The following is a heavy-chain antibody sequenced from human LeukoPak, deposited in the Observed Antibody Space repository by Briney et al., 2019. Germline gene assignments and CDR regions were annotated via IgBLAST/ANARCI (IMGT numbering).Heavy chain of an antibody. J-gene: IGHJ4*02. CDR1: GFTFSSNG. D-gene: IGHD3-22*01. CDR3: AKDLAMIVVIKGGSFHY. CDR2: ISYDGSNK. Sequence: GGSLRLSCAASGFTFSSNGMHWVRQAPGKGLEWVAVISYDGSNKYYADSVKGRFTISRDNSKNTLYLQMNSLRAEDTAVYYCAKDLAMIVVIKGGSFHYWGQGTLVTVSS. V-gene: IGHV3-30*18.